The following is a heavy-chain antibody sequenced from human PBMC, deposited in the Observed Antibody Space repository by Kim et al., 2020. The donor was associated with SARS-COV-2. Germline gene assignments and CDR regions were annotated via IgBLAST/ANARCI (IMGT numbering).Heavy chain of an antibody. CDR3: ARRALYSAIWTAIYTKYYYYMDI. CDR2: IYYSGST. CDR1: GGSISNYY. Sequence: SETLSLTCTVSGGSISNYYWSWIRQPPGKGLEWIGYIYYSGSTDYSPSLKSRVTISVDTSKNQFSLKVTSVTAADTAVYYCARRALYSAIWTAIYTKYYYYMDIWGRGTTVTVSS. J-gene: IGHJ6*03. V-gene: IGHV4-59*08. D-gene: IGHD3-9*01.